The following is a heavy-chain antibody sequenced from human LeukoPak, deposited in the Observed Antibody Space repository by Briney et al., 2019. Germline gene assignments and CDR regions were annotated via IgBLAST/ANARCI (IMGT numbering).Heavy chain of an antibody. CDR1: GYSISSGYY. CDR3: ARAVPATIDAFYL. D-gene: IGHD2-2*02. CDR2: IHHSGGT. J-gene: IGHJ3*01. Sequence: PSETLSLTCAVSGYSISSGYYWGWIRQPPGKGLEWIGTIHHSGGTYYNPSLKSRVTISVDTSKNQFSLKLSSVTAADTAVYFCARAVPATIDAFYLWGQGTMVTVSS. V-gene: IGHV4-38-2*01.